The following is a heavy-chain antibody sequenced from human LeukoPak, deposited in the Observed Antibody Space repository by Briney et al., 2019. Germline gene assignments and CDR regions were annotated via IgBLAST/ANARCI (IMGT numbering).Heavy chain of an antibody. Sequence: GASVKVSCKASGYTFTSYGISWVRQATGQGLEWLGWVNTKSGNTGSAQNFQGRVTITRDTSINTAYMELSSLRSEDTAIYYCARVDGSPGYWGQGTLVTVSS. CDR2: VNTKSGNT. J-gene: IGHJ4*02. V-gene: IGHV1-8*03. CDR3: ARVDGSPGY. D-gene: IGHD2-15*01. CDR1: GYTFTSYG.